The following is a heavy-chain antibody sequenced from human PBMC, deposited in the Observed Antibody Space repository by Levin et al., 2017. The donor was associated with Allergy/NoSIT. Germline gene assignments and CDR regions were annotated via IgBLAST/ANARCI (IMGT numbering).Heavy chain of an antibody. V-gene: IGHV3-30*18. J-gene: IGHJ5*02. CDR1: GFTFSSYG. CDR2: ISYDGSNK. CDR3: AKDPTMVRGQPKGWFDP. D-gene: IGHD3-10*01. Sequence: GGSLRLSCAASGFTFSSYGMHWVRQAPGKGLEWVAVISYDGSNKYYADSVKGRFTISRDNSKNTLYLQMNSLRAEDTAVYYCAKDPTMVRGQPKGWFDPWGQGTLVTVSS.